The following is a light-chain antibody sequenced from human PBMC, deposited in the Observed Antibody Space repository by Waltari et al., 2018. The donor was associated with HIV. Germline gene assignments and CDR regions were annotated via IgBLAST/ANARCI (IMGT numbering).Light chain of an antibody. V-gene: IGLV2-23*01. J-gene: IGLJ2*01. CDR2: EGI. CDR3: SSYGGSSNWL. CDR1: SSDIGNYNL. Sequence: QSALTQPASVSGSPGQSITISCTGTSSDIGNYNLVSWYQQHPGKAPKLIIYEGIKRPSGVPNRISGSKSANTASLTISGLQAEDEADYFCSSYGGSSNWLFGGGTKLTVL.